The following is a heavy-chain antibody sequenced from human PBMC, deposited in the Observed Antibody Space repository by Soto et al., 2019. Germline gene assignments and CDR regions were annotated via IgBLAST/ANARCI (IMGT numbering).Heavy chain of an antibody. D-gene: IGHD4-4*01. Sequence: LRLSCAASGFTFSTYAMSWVRQAPEKGLGWVSTISSTGGSTYYADSVKGRFTISRDNSKNTLFLQVNSLRAEDTAVYYCAKGGTVVHTWFDPWGQGTLVTVSS. CDR3: AKGGTVVHTWFDP. CDR1: GFTFSTYA. CDR2: ISSTGGST. J-gene: IGHJ5*02. V-gene: IGHV3-23*01.